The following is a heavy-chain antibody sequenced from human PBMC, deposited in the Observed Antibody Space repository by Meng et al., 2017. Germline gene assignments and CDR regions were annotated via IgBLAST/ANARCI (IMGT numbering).Heavy chain of an antibody. CDR1: GFTFSSYG. CDR2: IWYDGSNK. J-gene: IGHJ4*02. V-gene: IGHV3-33*01. D-gene: IGHD6-19*01. Sequence: QAQLGEAGGGVVRPGRSLRLSLAASGFTFSSYGMHWVRQAPGKGLEWVAVIWYDGSNKYYADSVKGRFTISRDNSKNTLYLQMNSLRAEDTAVYYCARDQSSGWPFDYWGQGTLVTVSS. CDR3: ARDQSSGWPFDY.